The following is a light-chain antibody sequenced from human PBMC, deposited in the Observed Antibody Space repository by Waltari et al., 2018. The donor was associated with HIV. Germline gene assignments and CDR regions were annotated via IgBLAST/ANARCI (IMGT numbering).Light chain of an antibody. CDR1: QSVSSNY. Sequence: EIVLTQSPGPLPLSPGERATLSCRASQSVSSNYLTWYQQKPGRAPRLLIYGASSRATGIPDRFSGSGSETDFTLTISRLEPEDFAVYYCQQYGNSPRYTFGQGTKLEIK. CDR2: GAS. J-gene: IGKJ2*01. V-gene: IGKV3-20*01. CDR3: QQYGNSPRYT.